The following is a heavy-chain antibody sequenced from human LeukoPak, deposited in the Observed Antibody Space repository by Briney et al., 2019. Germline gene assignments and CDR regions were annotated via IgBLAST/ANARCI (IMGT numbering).Heavy chain of an antibody. CDR1: GFTFSSYA. CDR2: ISGSGGST. D-gene: IGHD3-22*01. J-gene: IGHJ4*02. V-gene: IGHV3-23*01. Sequence: GGSLRLSCAASGFTFSSYAMSWVRQAPGKGLERVSAISGSGGSTYYADSVKGRFTISRDNSKNTLYLQMNSLRAEDTAVYYCAKPQTYYYDSSGYYFDYWGQGTLVTVSS. CDR3: AKPQTYYYDSSGYYFDY.